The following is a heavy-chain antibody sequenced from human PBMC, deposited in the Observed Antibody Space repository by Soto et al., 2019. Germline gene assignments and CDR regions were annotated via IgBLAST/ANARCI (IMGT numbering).Heavy chain of an antibody. CDR3: ERYNRNIVTTH. J-gene: IGHJ4*02. V-gene: IGHV4-61*01. D-gene: IGHD2-21*01. CDR2: IYYSGST. Sequence: AETXSLTCTFSGFSVIIGSYYLSWIRQPPGKVLEWIGYIYYSGSTNYNPSLKSRVTISVDTSKNQFSLKLSSVTAADTAVYYCERYNRNIVTTHWGQGTLVTVSS. CDR1: GFSVIIGSYY.